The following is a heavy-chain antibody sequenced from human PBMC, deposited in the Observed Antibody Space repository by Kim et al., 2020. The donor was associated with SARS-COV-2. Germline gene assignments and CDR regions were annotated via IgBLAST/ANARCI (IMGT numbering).Heavy chain of an antibody. D-gene: IGHD3-22*01. CDR1: GFTFSSYA. CDR3: ARDTLDLVVITGGSYYYYGMDV. J-gene: IGHJ6*02. CDR2: ISYDGSNK. Sequence: GGSLRLSCAASGFTFSSYAMHWVRQAPGKGLEWVAVISYDGSNKYYADSVKGRFTISRDNSKNTLYLQMNSLRAEDTAVYYCARDTLDLVVITGGSYYYYGMDVWGQGTTVTVSS. V-gene: IGHV3-30*04.